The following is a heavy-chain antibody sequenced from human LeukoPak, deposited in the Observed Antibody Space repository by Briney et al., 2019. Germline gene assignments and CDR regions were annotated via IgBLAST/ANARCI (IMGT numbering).Heavy chain of an antibody. J-gene: IGHJ3*02. Sequence: ASVKVSCKASGYTFTSHDVNWLRQATGQGLEWLGWMNPNSGHTGFAQKFQGRVTMTRDTSISTAYMELRSLRSDDTAVYYCARMAPDDAFDIWGQGTMVTVSS. CDR2: MNPNSGHT. V-gene: IGHV1-8*01. D-gene: IGHD5-24*01. CDR1: GYTFTSHD. CDR3: ARMAPDDAFDI.